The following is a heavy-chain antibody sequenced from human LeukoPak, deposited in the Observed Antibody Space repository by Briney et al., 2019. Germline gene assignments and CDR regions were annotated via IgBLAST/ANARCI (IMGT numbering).Heavy chain of an antibody. D-gene: IGHD3-22*01. J-gene: IGHJ4*02. CDR3: ARGFAGYDTSDYAFSYY. CDR2: MNPNSGDT. V-gene: IGHV1-8*01. CDR1: GYTFTNYD. Sequence: ASVKVSCKASGYTFTNYDLTWVRQATGQGLEWMGWMNPNSGDTGYARKFQGRLTMTRDTSISTAYMELSSLRSEDTAVYYCARGFAGYDTSDYAFSYYWGQGTLVTVSS.